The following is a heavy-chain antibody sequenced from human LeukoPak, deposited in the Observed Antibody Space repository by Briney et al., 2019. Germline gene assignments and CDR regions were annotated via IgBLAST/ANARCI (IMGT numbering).Heavy chain of an antibody. CDR2: IYSDSST. J-gene: IGHJ4*02. D-gene: IGHD6-19*01. Sequence: PGASLSLSYAASCFTPNSKYMSWLRQARRKGLEWVSVIYSDSSTYYTDSFKGRVTISTDNSKNTLYLQMNSLKATYTARDYCARNTGIDVAGSNYWGQGTLVTVSS. V-gene: IGHV3-53*01. CDR1: CFTPNSKY. CDR3: ARNTGIDVAGSNY.